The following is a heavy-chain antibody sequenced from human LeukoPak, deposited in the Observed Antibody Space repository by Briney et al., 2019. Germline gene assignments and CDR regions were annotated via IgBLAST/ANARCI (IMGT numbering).Heavy chain of an antibody. D-gene: IGHD2-2*01. J-gene: IGHJ4*02. Sequence: PGGSLRLSCAASGFTFSSYAMSWVRQAPGKGLEWVSAISGSGGSTYYADSVKGRFTISRDNSKNTLYLQMNSLRAEDTAVYYCARVPIVVVPAATNYFDYWGQGTLVTVSS. CDR2: ISGSGGST. V-gene: IGHV3-23*01. CDR3: ARVPIVVVPAATNYFDY. CDR1: GFTFSSYA.